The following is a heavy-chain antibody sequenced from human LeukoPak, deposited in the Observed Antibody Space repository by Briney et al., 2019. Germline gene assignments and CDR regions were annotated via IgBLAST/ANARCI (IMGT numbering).Heavy chain of an antibody. D-gene: IGHD2-15*01. CDR3: ANRRLGYCSGGSCYSHTVDFDY. Sequence: PSETLSLTCAVYGGSFSGYYWSWIRQPPGKGLEWIGEINHSGSTNYNPSLKSRVTISVDTSKNQFSLKLSSVTAADTAVYYCANRRLGYCSGGSCYSHTVDFDYWGQGTLVTVSS. CDR2: INHSGST. J-gene: IGHJ4*02. CDR1: GGSFSGYY. V-gene: IGHV4-34*01.